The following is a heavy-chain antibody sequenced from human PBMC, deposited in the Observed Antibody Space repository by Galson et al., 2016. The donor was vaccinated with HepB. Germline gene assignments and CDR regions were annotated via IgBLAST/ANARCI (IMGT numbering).Heavy chain of an antibody. CDR1: GGTFSTRT. J-gene: IGHJ4*03. V-gene: IGHV1-69*13. CDR3: TRDGEGSGRYFDY. CDR2: VIPIFDKS. D-gene: IGHD1-26*01. Sequence: SVKVSCKASGGTFSTRTISWVRQAPGQGLEWMGGVIPIFDKSNYAQKFQGRVTISADESTSTAYMELSSLTSDDTALYYCTRDGEGSGRYFDYWGQGIMVTVSS.